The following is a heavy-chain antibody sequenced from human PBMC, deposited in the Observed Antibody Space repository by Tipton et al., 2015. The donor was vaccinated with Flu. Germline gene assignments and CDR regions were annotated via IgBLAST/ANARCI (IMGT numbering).Heavy chain of an antibody. CDR1: GFTFSSYW. D-gene: IGHD6-19*01. J-gene: IGHJ4*02. CDR2: MNIDGSDR. CDR3: AGGSGWLITD. V-gene: IGHV3-7*01. Sequence: QLVQSGGGFVQPGGSLRLSCAASGFTFSSYWMSWVRQAPGKGLEWVSNMNIDGSDRYYVDSVEGRFTISRDNAKNSLSLQMDSLGGDDTAVYYCAGGSGWLITDWGQGTLVTVSS.